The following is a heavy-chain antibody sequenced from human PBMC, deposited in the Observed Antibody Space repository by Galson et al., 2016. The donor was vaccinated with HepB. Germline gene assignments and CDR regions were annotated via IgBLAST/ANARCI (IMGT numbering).Heavy chain of an antibody. Sequence: SLRLSCAVSGFTFSTYAMHWVRQAPGKGLEWVAVISYDGSNEFYADSVKGRFTISRDNSMHTLYLQMSSLRTEDTAVYYCVKDVRWSFQYWGQGNLVTVSS. CDR1: GFTFSTYA. J-gene: IGHJ4*02. CDR3: VKDVRWSFQY. D-gene: IGHD2-15*01. CDR2: ISYDGSNE. V-gene: IGHV3-30*14.